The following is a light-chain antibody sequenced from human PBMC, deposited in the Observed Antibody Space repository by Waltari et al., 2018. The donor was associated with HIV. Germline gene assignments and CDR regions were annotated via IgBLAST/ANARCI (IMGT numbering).Light chain of an antibody. J-gene: IGLJ2*01. V-gene: IGLV2-8*01. Sequence: QSALTPPSPASGPPGPSIPLPCTGARHYLGVFHPLPLYPQRPGKAPQVIISEVSKRSSGVPNRFSGSTSGNTASLTVSGLQADDEAEYFCSFYGGSNILVFGGGTKLTVL. CDR1: RHYLGVFHP. CDR3: SFYGGSNILV. CDR2: EVS.